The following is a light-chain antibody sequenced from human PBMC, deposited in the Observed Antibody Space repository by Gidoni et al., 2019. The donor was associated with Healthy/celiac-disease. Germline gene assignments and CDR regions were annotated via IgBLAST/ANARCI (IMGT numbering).Light chain of an antibody. J-gene: IGLJ2*01. CDR2: YDD. V-gene: IGLV1-36*01. CDR1: SSTIGNNA. CDR3: AAWDDSLNGVV. Sequence: QSVLTQPPSVSAAPRQRVTISCSGSSSTIGNNAVNWYQQLPGKAPKLLIYYDDLLPSGVSDRFSGSKSGTTASLAISGLQSEDEADYYCAAWDDSLNGVVFGGGTKLTVL.